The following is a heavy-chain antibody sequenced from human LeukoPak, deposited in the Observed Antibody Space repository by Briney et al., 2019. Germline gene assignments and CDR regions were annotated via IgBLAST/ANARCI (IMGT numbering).Heavy chain of an antibody. D-gene: IGHD6-13*01. J-gene: IGHJ6*02. CDR3: ARVGYTSYYYYCMDV. V-gene: IGHV3-64*01. CDR2: ISSNGGST. CDR1: GFTFSSYA. Sequence: GGSLRLSCAASGFTFSSYAMHWVRQAPGKGLEYVSAISSNGGSTYYANSVKGRFTISRENSKNTLYLQMGSLRAEDMAVYYCARVGYTSYYYYCMDVWGQGTTVTVSS.